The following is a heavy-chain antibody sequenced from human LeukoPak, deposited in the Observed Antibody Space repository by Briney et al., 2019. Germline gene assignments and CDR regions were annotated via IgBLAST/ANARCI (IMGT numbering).Heavy chain of an antibody. CDR1: GYTFTSFD. J-gene: IGHJ4*02. CDR3: ARTKKGYGDYPPFDY. D-gene: IGHD4-17*01. Sequence: EASVKVSCKASGYTFTSFDINWVRQATGQGLEWMGWMNPNSGNTGYAQKFQGRVTITRNTSISTAYMELSSLRSEDTAVYYCARTKKGYGDYPPFDYWGQGTLVTVSS. CDR2: MNPNSGNT. V-gene: IGHV1-8*01.